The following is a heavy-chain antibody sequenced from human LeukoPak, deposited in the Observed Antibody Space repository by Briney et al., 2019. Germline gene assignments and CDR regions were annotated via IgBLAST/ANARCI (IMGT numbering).Heavy chain of an antibody. Sequence: GGSLRLSCGASGFTFNTYAMNWVRQAPGKGLEWVSLISGSGDRTFYADSVKGRFTISRDNSKNTLYLQMNSLRAEDTAVYFCAKGRRAPLVGTSTKPWFDYWGQGTLVTVSS. J-gene: IGHJ4*02. D-gene: IGHD1-26*01. CDR2: ISGSGDRT. CDR3: AKGRRAPLVGTSTKPWFDY. V-gene: IGHV3-23*01. CDR1: GFTFNTYA.